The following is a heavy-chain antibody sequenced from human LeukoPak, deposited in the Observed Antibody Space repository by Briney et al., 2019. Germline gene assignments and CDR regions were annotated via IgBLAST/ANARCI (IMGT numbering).Heavy chain of an antibody. J-gene: IGHJ5*02. Sequence: PSETLSLTCAVPGYSISSGYYWGWVRQPPGKGLEWIGSIYYSGSAYYNPSLKSRVTISVDTSKNQFSLKLSSVTAADTAVHYCARQLWLRNWFDPWGQGTLVTVSS. D-gene: IGHD5-18*01. CDR1: GYSISSGYY. V-gene: IGHV4-38-2*01. CDR2: IYYSGSA. CDR3: ARQLWLRNWFDP.